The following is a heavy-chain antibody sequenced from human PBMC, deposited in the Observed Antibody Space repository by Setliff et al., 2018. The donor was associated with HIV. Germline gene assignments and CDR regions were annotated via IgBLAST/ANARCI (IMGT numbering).Heavy chain of an antibody. D-gene: IGHD1-1*01. V-gene: IGHV1-2*06. CDR2: INPYSGDT. CDR3: ARGGTTVNYYYYYMDV. J-gene: IGHJ6*03. CDR1: GYTSTGYY. Sequence: ASVMVSCKASGYTSTGYYMHWVRQAPGQGLEWMGRINPYSGDTNYAQKFQGRVTMTRDTSITTAYMELSRLRSDDTAVYYCARGGTTVNYYYYYMDVWGKGTTVTVSS.